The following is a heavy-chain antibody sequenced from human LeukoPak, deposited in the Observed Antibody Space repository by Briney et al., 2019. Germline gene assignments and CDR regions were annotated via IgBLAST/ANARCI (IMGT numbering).Heavy chain of an antibody. J-gene: IGHJ5*02. CDR2: ISYDGSNK. D-gene: IGHD3-22*01. CDR1: GFTFSSYG. V-gene: IGHV3-30*18. Sequence: GGSLRLSCAASGFTFSSYGMHWVRQAPGKGLEWVAVISYDGSNKYYADSVKGRFTISRDNSENTLYLQMNSLRAEDTAVYYCAKDSLSYYDSSGYLNWFDPWGQGTLVTVSS. CDR3: AKDSLSYYDSSGYLNWFDP.